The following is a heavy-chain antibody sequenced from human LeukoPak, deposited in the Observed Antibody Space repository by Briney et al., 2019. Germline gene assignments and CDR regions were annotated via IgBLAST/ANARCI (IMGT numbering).Heavy chain of an antibody. CDR3: ARGFGVGNALDI. D-gene: IGHD2-15*01. J-gene: IGHJ3*02. V-gene: IGHV1-2*02. Sequence: ASVKVSCKASGYTFTGYYMHWVRQAPGQGLEWMGWINPNRGGTNYAQKFQGRVTMTRDTSISTAYMELSRLRSDDTAVYYCARGFGVGNALDIWGQGAMVTVSS. CDR2: INPNRGGT. CDR1: GYTFTGYY.